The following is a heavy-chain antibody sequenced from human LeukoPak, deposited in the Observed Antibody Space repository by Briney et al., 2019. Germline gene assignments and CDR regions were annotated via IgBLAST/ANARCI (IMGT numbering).Heavy chain of an antibody. CDR2: TSSDLNVK. V-gene: IGHV3-30-3*01. J-gene: IGHJ4*02. CDR3: ARVASGWCPDY. Sequence: GVSLRLSCAASGFTFRNYVIHWVRQAPGKGLEWVAVTSSDLNVKLYADSVKGRFTISRDNSKNTLYLQMNSLRAEDTAVYYCARVASGWCPDYWGQGTLVTVSS. D-gene: IGHD6-19*01. CDR1: GFTFRNYV.